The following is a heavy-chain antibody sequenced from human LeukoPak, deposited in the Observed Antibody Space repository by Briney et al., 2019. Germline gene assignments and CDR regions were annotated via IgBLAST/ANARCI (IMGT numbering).Heavy chain of an antibody. CDR1: GFTFSSYW. CDR2: IKEDGSEK. CDR3: ARARGSYGYYFDN. V-gene: IGHV3-7*01. D-gene: IGHD1-26*01. J-gene: IGHJ4*02. Sequence: GGSLRLSCAASGFTFSSYWMSWVRQAPGKGLEWVANIKEDGSEKYYVDSVKGRFTISRDNAKNSQHLQMNSLRAEDTAVYYCARARGSYGYYFDNWGQGTLVAVSS.